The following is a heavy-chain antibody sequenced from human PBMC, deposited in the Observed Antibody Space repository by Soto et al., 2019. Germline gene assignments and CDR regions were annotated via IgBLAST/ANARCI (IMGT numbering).Heavy chain of an antibody. D-gene: IGHD6-13*01. CDR3: ARDLLWMWQQQGFDY. V-gene: IGHV1-3*01. J-gene: IGHJ4*02. CDR1: GYTFTSYA. Sequence: QVQLVQSGAEVKKPGASVKVSCKASGYTFTSYAMHWVRQAPGQRLEWMGWINAGNGNTKYSQKFQGRVTITRDTSASTAYMELSSLRSEDTAVYYCARDLLWMWQQQGFDYWGQGTLVTVSS. CDR2: INAGNGNT.